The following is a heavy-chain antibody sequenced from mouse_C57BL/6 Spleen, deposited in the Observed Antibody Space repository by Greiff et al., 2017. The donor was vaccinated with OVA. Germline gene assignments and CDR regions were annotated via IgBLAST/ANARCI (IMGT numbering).Heavy chain of an antibody. J-gene: IGHJ2*01. CDR1: GYAFTNYL. CDR3: ARTGGDY. Sequence: VQLVESGAELVRPGTSVTVSCKASGYAFTNYLIEWVKQRPGQGLEWIGVLNPGSGGTNYNEKFKGKATLTADKSSSTAYMQLSSLTSEDSAVYFCARTGGDYWGQGTTLTVSS. D-gene: IGHD4-1*01. CDR2: LNPGSGGT. V-gene: IGHV1-54*01.